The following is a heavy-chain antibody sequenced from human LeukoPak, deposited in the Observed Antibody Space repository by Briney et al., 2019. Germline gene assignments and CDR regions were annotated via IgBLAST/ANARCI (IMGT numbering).Heavy chain of an antibody. CDR1: GFTFSSYS. J-gene: IGHJ4*02. Sequence: PGGSLRLSCAASGFTFSSYSMNWVRQAPGKGLEWVSSISSSSSYIYYADSVKGRFTVSRDNAKNSLYLQMNSLRAEDTAVYYCARAAGGGQIDYWGQGTLVTVSS. CDR3: ARAAGGGQIDY. V-gene: IGHV3-21*01. CDR2: ISSSSSYI. D-gene: IGHD3-16*01.